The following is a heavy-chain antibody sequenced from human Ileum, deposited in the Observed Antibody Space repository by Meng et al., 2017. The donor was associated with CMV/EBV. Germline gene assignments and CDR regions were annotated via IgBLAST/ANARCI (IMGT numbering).Heavy chain of an antibody. J-gene: IGHJ4*02. CDR2: INHSGST. D-gene: IGHD6-19*01. CDR1: GGSFSGYY. V-gene: IGHV4-34*01. CDR3: ARHYVGWSYYVDH. Sequence: SETLSLTCAVYGGSFSGYYWSWIRQPPGKGLEWIGEINHSGSTNYNPSLQSRVTISVDTSKNQYSLNLNSVTAADTAVYYCARHYVGWSYYVDHWGPGTLVTVSS.